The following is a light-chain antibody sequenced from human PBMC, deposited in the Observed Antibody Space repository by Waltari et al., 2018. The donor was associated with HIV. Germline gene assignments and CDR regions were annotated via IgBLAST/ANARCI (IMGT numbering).Light chain of an antibody. CDR3: SAWDDSVTGPV. CDR2: SNN. V-gene: IGLV1-44*01. Sequence: QSVLTQPPSASGTPGPRATLSCSGASSNFGSNTVNSYQQFPGTAPKLLIYSNNQRPSGVPDRFSGSKSGTSASLAISGLQSEDEADYYCSAWDDSVTGPVFGGGTKLTVL. CDR1: SSNFGSNT. J-gene: IGLJ3*02.